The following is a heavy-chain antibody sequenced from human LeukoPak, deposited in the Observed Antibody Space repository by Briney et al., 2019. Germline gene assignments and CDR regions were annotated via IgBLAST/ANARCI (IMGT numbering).Heavy chain of an antibody. J-gene: IGHJ3*02. V-gene: IGHV4-34*01. CDR2: INHSGST. CDR3: ARCPGSWSGYDAFDI. Sequence: SETLSLTCAVYGGSFSGYYWSWIRQPPGKGLEWIGEINHSGSTNYNPSLKSRVTISVDTSKSQFSLKLSSVTAADTAVYYCARCPGSWSGYDAFDIWGQGTMVTVSS. CDR1: GGSFSGYY. D-gene: IGHD6-13*01.